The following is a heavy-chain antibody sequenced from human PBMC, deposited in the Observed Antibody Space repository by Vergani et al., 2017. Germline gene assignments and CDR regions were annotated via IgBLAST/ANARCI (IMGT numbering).Heavy chain of an antibody. Sequence: QVQLVESGGGVVQPGRSLRLSCAASGFTFSSYGMHWVRQAPGKGLEWVAVIWYDGNNKYYADSVKGRFTISRDNSKNTLYLPMNSLIAEDTAVYYCARAIRGWSSLDYWGQGTLVTVSS. CDR1: GFTFSSYG. V-gene: IGHV3-33*01. CDR3: ARAIRGWSSLDY. J-gene: IGHJ4*02. D-gene: IGHD6-19*01. CDR2: IWYDGNNK.